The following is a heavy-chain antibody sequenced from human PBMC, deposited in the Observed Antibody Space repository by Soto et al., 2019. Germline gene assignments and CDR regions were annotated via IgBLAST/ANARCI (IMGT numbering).Heavy chain of an antibody. Sequence: ASVKVSCKASGYTFTSYYMHWVRQAPGQGLEWMGVINPSGGSTSYAQKFQGRVTMTRDTSTSTVYMELSSLGSEDTAVYYCARIISGGHFDYWGQGTLVTVSS. J-gene: IGHJ4*02. V-gene: IGHV1-46*01. CDR2: INPSGGST. CDR3: ARIISGGHFDY. D-gene: IGHD2-15*01. CDR1: GYTFTSYY.